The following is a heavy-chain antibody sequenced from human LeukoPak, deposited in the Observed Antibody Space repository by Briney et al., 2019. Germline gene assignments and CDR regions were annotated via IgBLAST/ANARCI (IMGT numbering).Heavy chain of an antibody. Sequence: PGGSLRLSCTASGFTFNLYAMTWVRQAPGKGLEYVSAISSNGGSTYYANSVKGRFTISRDNSKNTLYLQMGSLRAEDMAVYYCARGAAIFGVVIDYWGQGTLVTVSS. J-gene: IGHJ4*02. CDR2: ISSNGGST. CDR3: ARGAAIFGVVIDY. V-gene: IGHV3-64*01. D-gene: IGHD3-3*01. CDR1: GFTFNLYA.